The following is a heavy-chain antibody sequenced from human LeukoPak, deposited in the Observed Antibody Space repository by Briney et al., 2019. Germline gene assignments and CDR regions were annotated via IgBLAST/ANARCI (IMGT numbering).Heavy chain of an antibody. D-gene: IGHD3-9*01. J-gene: IGHJ4*02. V-gene: IGHV3-23*01. CDR3: AKWGDYDVLTGYYDSDY. Sequence: GGSLRLSCAASGFSFSNYAMSWVRQVPGKGLEWVSAISGRDDSTYYADSVKGRFTISRDTSKDTLYLQMNSLRAEDTAVYYCAKWGDYDVLTGYYDSDYWGQGTLVTVSS. CDR1: GFSFSNYA. CDR2: ISGRDDST.